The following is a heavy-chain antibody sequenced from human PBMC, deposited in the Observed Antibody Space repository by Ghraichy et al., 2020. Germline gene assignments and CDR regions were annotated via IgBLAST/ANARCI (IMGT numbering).Heavy chain of an antibody. V-gene: IGHV4-34*01. CDR2: INHSGST. Sequence: TLSLTCAVYGGSFSGYYWSWIRQPPGKGLEWIGEINHSGSTNYNPSLKSRVTISVDTSKNQFSLKLSSVTAADTAVYYCARGRPVRARPVVATGRDYWGQGTLVTVSS. CDR3: ARGRPVRARPVVATGRDY. CDR1: GGSFSGYY. D-gene: IGHD5-12*01. J-gene: IGHJ4*02.